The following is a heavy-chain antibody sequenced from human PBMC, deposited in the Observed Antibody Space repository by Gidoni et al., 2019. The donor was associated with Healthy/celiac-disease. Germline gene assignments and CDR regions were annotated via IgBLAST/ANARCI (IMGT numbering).Heavy chain of an antibody. J-gene: IGHJ6*02. D-gene: IGHD6-13*01. CDR2: IYYSGST. CDR3: ARDRPAAAGYYYYGMDV. CDR1: GGSISCYY. Sequence: QVQLQESGPVLVKPSATLSLSCTVSGGSISCYYGCWIRQPPGKGLEWIGYIYYSGSTNYNPSLKSRVTISVDTSKNQFSLKLSSVTAADTTVYYCARDRPAAAGYYYYGMDVWGQGTTVTVSS. V-gene: IGHV4-59*01.